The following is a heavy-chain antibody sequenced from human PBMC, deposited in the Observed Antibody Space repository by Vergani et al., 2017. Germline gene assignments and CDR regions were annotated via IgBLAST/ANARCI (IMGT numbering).Heavy chain of an antibody. CDR1: GFTFSSYW. J-gene: IGHJ6*03. V-gene: IGHV3-74*01. D-gene: IGHD3-3*01. CDR2: INSDGSST. CDR3: ARVAHYDLWSGYPYTTDYYYYYYVDV. Sequence: EVQLVESGGGLVQPGGSLRLSCAASGFTFSSYWMHWVRQAPGKGLVWVSRINSDGSSTSYADSVKGRFTIFRDNAKNTVYLQMNSLRAEDTAVNYCARVAHYDLWSGYPYTTDYYYYYYVDVWGKGTTVTVSS.